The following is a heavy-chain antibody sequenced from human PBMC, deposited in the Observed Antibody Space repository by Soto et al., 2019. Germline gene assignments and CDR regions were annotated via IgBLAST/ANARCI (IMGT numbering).Heavy chain of an antibody. CDR1: GYSFTSYW. CDR3: ARPSQWLDDDAFDI. D-gene: IGHD6-19*01. Sequence: PGESLNITCKGSGYSFTSYWIGLVRQMAGKGLEWMGIIYPGDSDTRYSPSFQGQVTISADKSISTAYLQWSSLKASDTAMYYCARPSQWLDDDAFDIWGQGTMVTVSS. CDR2: IYPGDSDT. J-gene: IGHJ3*02. V-gene: IGHV5-51*01.